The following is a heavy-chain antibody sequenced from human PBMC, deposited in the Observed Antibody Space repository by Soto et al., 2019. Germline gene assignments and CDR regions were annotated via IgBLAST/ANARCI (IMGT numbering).Heavy chain of an antibody. Sequence: PRGSLRLSCVVSEFTFSTYAMSWFRQAPGKGLEWVSAMSGNSAATYYADSVKGRITISRDTSKNTLYLHMNSLRPEDTAVYYCAKLSSSGWYGHIDYWGQGTLVTVSS. CDR2: MSGNSAAT. J-gene: IGHJ4*02. CDR1: EFTFSTYA. D-gene: IGHD6-19*01. V-gene: IGHV3-23*01. CDR3: AKLSSSGWYGHIDY.